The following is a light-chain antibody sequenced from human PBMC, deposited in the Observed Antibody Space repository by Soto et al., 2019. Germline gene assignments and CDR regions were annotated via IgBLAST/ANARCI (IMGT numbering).Light chain of an antibody. V-gene: IGLV2-23*02. CDR1: SSDVGRYNL. J-gene: IGLJ2*01. CDR3: CSYAGSNTVI. Sequence: QSALTQPASVSGSPGQSITISCTGTSSDVGRYNLVSWYQQYPGTAPKLMVYQVIKRPSGVSNRFSGSKSGNTASLTISGLQGEDEADYFCCSYAGSNTVIFGGGTKVTV. CDR2: QVI.